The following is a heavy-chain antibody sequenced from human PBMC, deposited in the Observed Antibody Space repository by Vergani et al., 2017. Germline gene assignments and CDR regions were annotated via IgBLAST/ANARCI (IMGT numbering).Heavy chain of an antibody. V-gene: IGHV1-69*01. CDR1: GGTFSSYA. D-gene: IGHD2-8*01. CDR2: IIPIFGTA. Sequence: QVQLVQSGAEVKKPGSSVKVSCKASGGTFSSYAISWVRQAPGLGLEWMGGIIPIFGTANYAQKFQGRVTITADESTSTAYMELSSLRSEDTAVYYCARGDCTNGVCYTGYYYYYMDVWGKGTTVTVSS. CDR3: ARGDCTNGVCYTGYYYYYMDV. J-gene: IGHJ6*03.